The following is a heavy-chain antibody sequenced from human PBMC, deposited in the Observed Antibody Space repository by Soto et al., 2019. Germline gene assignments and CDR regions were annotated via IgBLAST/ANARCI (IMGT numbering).Heavy chain of an antibody. CDR3: ASDLSGRADV. CDR2: MNEDGGTT. V-gene: IGHV3-74*01. D-gene: IGHD3-10*01. J-gene: IGHJ6*02. Sequence: GGSLRLSCAASGSTFSSYWMHWVRQAPGKGLVWVSRMNEDGGTTDYADSVKGRFTISRDNAKNTLYLQMNSLRVEDTAVYYCASDLSGRADVWGHGTTATVSS. CDR1: GSTFSSYW.